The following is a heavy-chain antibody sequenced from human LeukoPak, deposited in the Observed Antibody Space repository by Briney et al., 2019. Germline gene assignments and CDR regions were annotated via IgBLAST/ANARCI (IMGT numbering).Heavy chain of an antibody. D-gene: IGHD3-10*01. V-gene: IGHV1-18*01. CDR1: GYTFTSYG. J-gene: IGHJ6*03. Sequence: ASVKVSCKASGYTFTSYGISWVRQAPGQGLEWMGWISAYNGNTNYAQKLQGRVTMTTDTSTSTAYMELRSLRSDDTAVYYCGLGGGVWFGEENYYYYMDVWGKGTTVTVSS. CDR3: GLGGGVWFGEENYYYYMDV. CDR2: ISAYNGNT.